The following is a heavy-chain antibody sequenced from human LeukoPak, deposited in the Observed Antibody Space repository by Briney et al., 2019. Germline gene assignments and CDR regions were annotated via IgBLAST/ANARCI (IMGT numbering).Heavy chain of an antibody. CDR3: AKDDLRYSSSWSGAFDI. CDR2: IRYDGSNK. J-gene: IGHJ3*02. D-gene: IGHD6-13*01. CDR1: GFTFSSYG. V-gene: IGHV3-30*02. Sequence: PGGSLRLXCAASGFTFSSYGMHWVRQAPGKGLEWVAFIRYDGSNKYYADSVKGRFTVSRDNSKNTLYLQMNSLRAEDTAVYYCAKDDLRYSSSWSGAFDIWGQGTMVTVSS.